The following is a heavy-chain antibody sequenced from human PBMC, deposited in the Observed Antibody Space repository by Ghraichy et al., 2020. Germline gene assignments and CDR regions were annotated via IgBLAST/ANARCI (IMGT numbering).Heavy chain of an antibody. D-gene: IGHD3-22*01. CDR2: IGTAGDT. CDR1: GFTFSSYD. V-gene: IGHV3-13*01. Sequence: LSLTCAASGFTFSSYDMHWVRQATGKGLEWVSAIGTAGDTYYPGSVKGRFTISRENAKNSLYLQMNSLRAGDTAVYYCARGGNYYDSSGYYYTDAFDIWGQGTMVTVSS. J-gene: IGHJ3*02. CDR3: ARGGNYYDSSGYYYTDAFDI.